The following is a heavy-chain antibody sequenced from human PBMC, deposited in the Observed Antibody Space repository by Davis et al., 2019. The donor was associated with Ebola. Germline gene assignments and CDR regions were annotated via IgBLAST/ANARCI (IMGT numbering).Heavy chain of an antibody. Sequence: PGGSLRLSCAASGFTFSGYTMNWIRQAPGQGLEWVSYISTSSSTIYYADSVKGRFTISRDNAKNSLYLQMNSLRAEDTAVYYCARVGAAVADNYFDYWGQGTLVTVSS. CDR3: ARVGAAVADNYFDY. J-gene: IGHJ4*02. CDR2: ISTSSSTI. V-gene: IGHV3-48*04. CDR1: GFTFSGYT. D-gene: IGHD6-19*01.